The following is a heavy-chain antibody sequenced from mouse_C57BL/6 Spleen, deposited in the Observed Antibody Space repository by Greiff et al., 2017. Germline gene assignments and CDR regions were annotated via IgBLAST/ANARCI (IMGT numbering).Heavy chain of an antibody. V-gene: IGHV1-15*01. CDR2: IDPETGGT. D-gene: IGHD2-5*01. Sequence: QVQLQQSGAELVRPGASVTLSCKASGYTFTDYEMHWVKQTPVHGLEWIGAIDPETGGTAYNQKFKGKAILTADKSSSTAYMGLRSLTSEDSAVYYCTRWDSNYFYFDYWGQGTTLTVSS. CDR1: GYTFTDYE. CDR3: TRWDSNYFYFDY. J-gene: IGHJ2*01.